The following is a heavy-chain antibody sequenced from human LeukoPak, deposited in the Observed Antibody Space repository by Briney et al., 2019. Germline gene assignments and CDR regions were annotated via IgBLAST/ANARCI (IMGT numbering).Heavy chain of an antibody. D-gene: IGHD3-10*01. CDR1: GYSFTSYW. CDR3: ARLKGSGSYYADTFDY. V-gene: IGHV5-51*01. J-gene: IGHJ4*02. Sequence: GESLKISCKGSGYSFTSYWIGWVRQMPGKGLEWMGIIYPGDSDTRYSPSFQGQVTISADKSISTAYLQWSSLKASDTAMYYCARLKGSGSYYADTFDYWGQGTLVTVSS. CDR2: IYPGDSDT.